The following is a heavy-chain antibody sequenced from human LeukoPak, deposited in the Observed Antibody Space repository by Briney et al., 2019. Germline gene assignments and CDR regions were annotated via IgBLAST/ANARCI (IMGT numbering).Heavy chain of an antibody. CDR1: GFTFSSYG. CDR2: IWYDGSNK. J-gene: IGHJ4*02. D-gene: IGHD5-18*01. Sequence: GGPLRLSCAASGFTFSSYGMHWVRQAPGKGLEWVAVIWYDGSNKYYADSVKGRFTISRDNSKNTLYLQMNSLRAEDTAVYYCARGQLWSPLDYWGQGTLVTVSS. CDR3: ARGQLWSPLDY. V-gene: IGHV3-33*08.